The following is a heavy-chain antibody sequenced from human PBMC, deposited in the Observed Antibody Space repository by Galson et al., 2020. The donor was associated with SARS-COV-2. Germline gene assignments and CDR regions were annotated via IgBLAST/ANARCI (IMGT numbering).Heavy chain of an antibody. CDR1: GFTFSDFA. CDR3: ARHRGSTIPAAFFDY. Sequence: TGGSLRLSCAASGFTFSDFAMHWVRQAPGKGLEWVAVISYDGSEDYYADSVKGRFTISRDNSQSTLYLQVDSLRVEDTAVYYCARHRGSTIPAAFFDYWGQGTLVTVSS. V-gene: IGHV3-30-3*01. D-gene: IGHD6-13*01. J-gene: IGHJ4*02. CDR2: ISYDGSED.